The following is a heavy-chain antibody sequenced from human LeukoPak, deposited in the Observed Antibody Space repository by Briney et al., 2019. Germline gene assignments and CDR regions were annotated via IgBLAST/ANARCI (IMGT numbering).Heavy chain of an antibody. CDR1: GGSFSGYY. D-gene: IGHD3-16*02. CDR2: INHSGST. CDR3: ARLSARGY. V-gene: IGHV4-34*01. Sequence: SETLSLTCAVYGGSFSGYYWSWIRQPPGKGLEWIGEINHSGSTNYNPSLKSRVTISVDTSKNQFSLKLSSVTTADTAVYYCARLSARGYWGQGTLVTVSS. J-gene: IGHJ4*02.